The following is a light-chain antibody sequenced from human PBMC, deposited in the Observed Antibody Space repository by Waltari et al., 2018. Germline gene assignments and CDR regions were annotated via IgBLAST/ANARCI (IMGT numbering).Light chain of an antibody. V-gene: IGKV3-11*01. CDR3: QQRSSWTPHT. J-gene: IGKJ2*01. Sequence: EIVLTQSPATLSLFPREPATLPCRASQSVGTYLAWYQQKPGQAPRLLIYDASNRATGIPDRFRGSGSGTDFTLTISSPEPEDFALYYCQQRSSWTPHTFGQGARLEIK. CDR1: QSVGTY. CDR2: DAS.